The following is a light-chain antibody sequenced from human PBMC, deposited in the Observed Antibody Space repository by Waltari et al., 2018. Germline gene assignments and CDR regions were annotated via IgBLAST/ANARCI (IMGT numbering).Light chain of an antibody. CDR1: QSISTW. J-gene: IGKJ2*01. CDR2: KTS. CDR3: LQYSSSPNT. Sequence: DIQMTQSPSSLSASVGDTVTITCRASQSISTWLAWYQQNPGKAPKLLIYKTSSLQSGAPSRSSGSGSGTDFTLTISRLQPEDFATYFCLQYSSSPNTFGQGTKVEIE. V-gene: IGKV1-5*03.